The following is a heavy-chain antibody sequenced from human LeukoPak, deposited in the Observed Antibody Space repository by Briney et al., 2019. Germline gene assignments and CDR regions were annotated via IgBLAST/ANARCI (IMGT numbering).Heavy chain of an antibody. CDR2: ITSGSSYR. Sequence: NMXWVRQAPGXXLXWVSSITSGSSYRFYADSVKGRFTISRDNAKNSLYLQMNSLRAEDTAVYYCXXXXXXXXXXXXXXXXXDVWGKXTXVTISS. J-gene: IGHJ6*03. V-gene: IGHV3-21*01. CDR3: XXXXXXXXXXXXXXXXXDV. CDR1: N.